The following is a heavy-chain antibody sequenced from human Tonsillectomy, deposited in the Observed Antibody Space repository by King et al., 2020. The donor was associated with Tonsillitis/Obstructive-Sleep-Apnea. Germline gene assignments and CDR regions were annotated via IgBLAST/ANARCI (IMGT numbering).Heavy chain of an antibody. V-gene: IGHV3-9*01. J-gene: IGHJ3*02. Sequence: QLVQSGGGLVQPGRSLRLSCAASGFTFDDYAMYWVRQAPGRGLEWVAGISCNSGSIGYADSVKGRFTISRDNAKNSLYLQMNSLRDEDTAVYYCAKDLIIATAGTPGDAFDIWGQGTMVTVSS. CDR2: ISCNSGSI. CDR3: AKDLIIATAGTPGDAFDI. CDR1: GFTFDDYA. D-gene: IGHD6-13*01.